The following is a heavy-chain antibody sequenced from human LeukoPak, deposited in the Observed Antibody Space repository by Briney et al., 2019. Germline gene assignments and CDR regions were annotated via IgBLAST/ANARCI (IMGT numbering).Heavy chain of an antibody. D-gene: IGHD3-3*01. Sequence: SETLSLTCSVSGGSISSFYWSWIRQPAGKGLEWIGHIYTSGSTNDNPSLKSRVTISVDTSKNQFSLKLSSVTAADTAVYYCARGRRAPDFWSGYHNWFDPWGQGTLVTVSS. CDR1: GGSISSFY. V-gene: IGHV4-4*07. CDR2: IYTSGST. CDR3: ARGRRAPDFWSGYHNWFDP. J-gene: IGHJ5*02.